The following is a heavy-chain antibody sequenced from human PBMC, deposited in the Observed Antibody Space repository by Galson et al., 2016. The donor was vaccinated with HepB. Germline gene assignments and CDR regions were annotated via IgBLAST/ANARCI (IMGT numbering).Heavy chain of an antibody. CDR1: GYTFTAYA. J-gene: IGHJ6*02. D-gene: IGHD3-3*01. Sequence: SVKVSCKASGYTFTAYAMHWVRLAPGQRLEWMGWINAATGNTKYSQNFQGRVTITRDTSASAVYMDLSSRRSEDTAVYYCARGRGLQDIWSNYHPYGMDVWGQGTTVTVSS. CDR3: ARGRGLQDIWSNYHPYGMDV. CDR2: INAATGNT. V-gene: IGHV1-3*01.